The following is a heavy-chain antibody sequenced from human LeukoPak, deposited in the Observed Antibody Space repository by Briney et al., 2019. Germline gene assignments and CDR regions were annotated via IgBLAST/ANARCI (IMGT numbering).Heavy chain of an antibody. CDR2: IWYDGSEK. V-gene: IGHV3-33*01. Sequence: GGSLRLSCAASRFIFRNYGMHWVRQAPGKGLEWVAVIWYDGSEKYYVDSVKGRFTVSRDNSKTTVYLQMNSLRVEDTAVYYCARDRGWPAVHFDLWGQGTLVTVSS. CDR3: ARDRGWPAVHFDL. D-gene: IGHD2-15*01. J-gene: IGHJ4*02. CDR1: RFIFRNYG.